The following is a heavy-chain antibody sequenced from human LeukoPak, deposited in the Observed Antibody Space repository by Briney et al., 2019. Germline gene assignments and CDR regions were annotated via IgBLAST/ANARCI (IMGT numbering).Heavy chain of an antibody. CDR1: GFSLGTSGVG. CDR3: AHRRILTGPKGWFDP. V-gene: IGHV2-5*01. J-gene: IGHJ5*02. Sequence: SGPTLVKPTQTLTLTCTFSGFSLGTSGVGVGWIRQPPGKALEWLALIYWNDDKRYSPSLKSRLTITKDTSKNQVVLTMTNMDPVDTATYYCAHRRILTGPKGWFDPWGQGTLVTVSS. D-gene: IGHD3-9*01. CDR2: IYWNDDK.